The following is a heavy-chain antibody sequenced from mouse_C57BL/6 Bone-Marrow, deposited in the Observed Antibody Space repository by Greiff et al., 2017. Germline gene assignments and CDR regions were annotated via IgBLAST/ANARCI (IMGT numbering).Heavy chain of an antibody. CDR2: CRNKANDYTT. J-gene: IGHJ2*01. CDR3: ARDLGRGYFDY. D-gene: IGHD4-1*01. V-gene: IGHV7-1*01. CDR1: GFTFSDFY. Sequence: EVKVVESGGGLVQSGRSLRLSCATSGFTFSDFYMEWVRQAPGKGLEWIAACRNKANDYTTEYSASVKGRFIVSRDTSQSILYLQMNALRAEDTAIYYCARDLGRGYFDYWGQGTTLTVSS.